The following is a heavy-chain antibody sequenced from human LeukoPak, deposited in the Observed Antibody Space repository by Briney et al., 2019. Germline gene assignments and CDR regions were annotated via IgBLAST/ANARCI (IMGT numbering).Heavy chain of an antibody. CDR3: AREGRNYYDSSGRNNWSDP. V-gene: IGHV3-30*04. CDR1: GFTFSSYA. D-gene: IGHD3-22*01. CDR2: ISYDGSNK. J-gene: IGHJ5*02. Sequence: GRSLRLSCAASGFTFSSYAMHWVRQAPGKGLEWVAVISYDGSNKYYADSVKGRFTISRDNSKNTLYLQMNSLRAEDTAVYYCAREGRNYYDSSGRNNWSDPWGQGTLVTVSS.